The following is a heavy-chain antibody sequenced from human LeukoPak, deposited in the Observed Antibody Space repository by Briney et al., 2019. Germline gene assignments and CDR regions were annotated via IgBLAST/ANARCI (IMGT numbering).Heavy chain of an antibody. Sequence: GGSLRLSCAASGFTFSSYAMRWVRQAPGKGLEWVAAISGSGDSTYYADSVKGRFTISRDNSKYTLYLQMNSRRAEDTAVYYCAKKYRSVPLGAFDIWGQGTMVTVSS. CDR1: GFTFSSYA. V-gene: IGHV3-23*01. CDR2: ISGSGDST. D-gene: IGHD6-19*01. CDR3: AKKYRSVPLGAFDI. J-gene: IGHJ3*02.